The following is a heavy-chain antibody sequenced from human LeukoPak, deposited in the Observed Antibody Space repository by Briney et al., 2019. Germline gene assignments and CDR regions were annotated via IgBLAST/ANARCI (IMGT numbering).Heavy chain of an antibody. CDR3: ARYLGGYSYGFDY. V-gene: IGHV4-59*01. J-gene: IGHJ4*02. CDR1: GGSISSYY. D-gene: IGHD5-18*01. CDR2: IYYSGST. Sequence: SETLSLPCPVSGGSISSYYWSWIRPPPGKGLEWIGYIYYSGSTNYNPSLKSRVTISVDTSKNQFFLKLSSVTAADTAVYYCARYLGGYSYGFDYWGQGTLVTVSS.